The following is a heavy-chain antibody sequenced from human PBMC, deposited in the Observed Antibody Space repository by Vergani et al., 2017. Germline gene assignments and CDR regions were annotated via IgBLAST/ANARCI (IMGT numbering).Heavy chain of an antibody. D-gene: IGHD1-1*01. CDR3: TRVGWNWNPEGWFDP. CDR2: INPNSGGT. Sequence: QVQLVQSGAEVKKPGASVKVSCKASGYTFAGYNIHWVRQAPGQGLEMMGWINPNSGGTNYAQKFQGRVTMTRDTSINTAYMELSSLRSDDTAVYYCTRVGWNWNPEGWFDPWGQGTLVTVSS. CDR1: GYTFAGYN. J-gene: IGHJ5*02. V-gene: IGHV1-2*02.